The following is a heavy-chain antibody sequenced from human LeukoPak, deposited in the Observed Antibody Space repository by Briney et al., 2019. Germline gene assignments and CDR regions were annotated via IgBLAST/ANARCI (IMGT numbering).Heavy chain of an antibody. CDR3: ARTVDTAIEDYMDV. Sequence: GASVKVSCKASGYTLTSYHMHWVRQAPGQGPEWMGIINPSDGSTSYPQKLQGRVTMTTDTSTSTAYMELRSLRSDDTAVYYCARTVDTAIEDYMDVWGKGTTVTVSS. D-gene: IGHD5-18*01. CDR2: INPSDGST. V-gene: IGHV1-46*01. CDR1: GYTLTSYH. J-gene: IGHJ6*03.